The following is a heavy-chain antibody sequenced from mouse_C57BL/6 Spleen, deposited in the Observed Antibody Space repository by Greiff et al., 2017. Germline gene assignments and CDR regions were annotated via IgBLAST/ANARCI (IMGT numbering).Heavy chain of an antibody. CDR2: IYPGDGDT. Sequence: QVQLKQSGPELVKPGASVKISCKASGYAFSSSWMNWVKQRPGKGLEWIGRIYPGDGDTNYNGKFKGKATLAADKSSSTAYMQLSSLTSEDSAVYFCARSRNDYDGYYFGYWGQGTTLTVSS. CDR3: ARSRNDYDGYYFGY. V-gene: IGHV1-82*01. CDR1: GYAFSSSW. D-gene: IGHD2-4*01. J-gene: IGHJ2*01.